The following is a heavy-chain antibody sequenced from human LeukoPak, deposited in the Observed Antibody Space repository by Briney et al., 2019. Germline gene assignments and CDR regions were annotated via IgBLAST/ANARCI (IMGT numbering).Heavy chain of an antibody. CDR1: GGTFSSYA. CDR3: AREYYYDSSGYYKHFDY. V-gene: IGHV1-69*05. CDR2: IIPIFGTA. J-gene: IGHJ4*02. D-gene: IGHD3-22*01. Sequence: ASVKVSCKASGGTFSSYAISWVRQAPGQGLEWMGGIIPIFGTANYAQKFQGRVTMTTDTSTSTAYMELRSLRSDDMAVYYCAREYYYDSSGYYKHFDYWGQGTLVTVSS.